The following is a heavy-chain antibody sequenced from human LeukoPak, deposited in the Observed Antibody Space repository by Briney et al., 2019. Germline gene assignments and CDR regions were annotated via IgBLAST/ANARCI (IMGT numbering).Heavy chain of an antibody. CDR3: ARGRDGYIFDY. D-gene: IGHD5-24*01. Sequence: SETLSLTCTVSGGSISSGGYYWSWIRQHPGKGLEWIGYIYYSGSTYYNPSLKSRVTISVDTSKNQFSLKLSSVTAADTAVYYCARGRDGYIFDYWGQGTLVTVSS. CDR1: GGSISSGGYY. CDR2: IYYSGST. J-gene: IGHJ4*02. V-gene: IGHV4-31*03.